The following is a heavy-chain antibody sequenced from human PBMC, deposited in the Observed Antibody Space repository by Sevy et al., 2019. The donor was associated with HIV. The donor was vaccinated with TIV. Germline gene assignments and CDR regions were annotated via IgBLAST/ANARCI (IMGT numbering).Heavy chain of an antibody. V-gene: IGHV1-69*13. Sequence: ASVKVSCKASGGTFSSYAISWVRQAPGQGLEWMGGIIPIFGTANYAQKFQGRVTITADESTSTAYMELSSLRSEDTAGYYCARGGHRISGGWDYWGQGTLVTVSS. CDR2: IIPIFGTA. J-gene: IGHJ4*02. CDR1: GGTFSSYA. D-gene: IGHD3-10*01. CDR3: ARGGHRISGGWDY.